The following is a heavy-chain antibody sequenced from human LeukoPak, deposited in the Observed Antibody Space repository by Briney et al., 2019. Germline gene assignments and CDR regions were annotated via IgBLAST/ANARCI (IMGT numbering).Heavy chain of an antibody. D-gene: IGHD1-26*01. CDR1: GGSISSYY. V-gene: IGHV4-4*07. J-gene: IGHJ5*02. CDR2: IYTSGST. Sequence: SETLSLTCTVSGGSISSYYWSWIRQPAGKGLEWIGRIYTSGSTNYNPSLKSRVTISVDTSKNQFSLKLSSVTAADTAVYYCARLREWELLIGWFDPWGQGTLVTVSS. CDR3: ARLREWELLIGWFDP.